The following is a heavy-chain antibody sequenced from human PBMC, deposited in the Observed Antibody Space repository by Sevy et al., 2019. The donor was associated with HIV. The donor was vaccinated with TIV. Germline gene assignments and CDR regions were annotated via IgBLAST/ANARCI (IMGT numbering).Heavy chain of an antibody. CDR3: ATTKDYYDSSGYPFDY. J-gene: IGHJ4*02. D-gene: IGHD3-22*01. V-gene: IGHV1-24*01. CDR1: GHTLSEFA. CDR2: FDPEDGKT. Sequence: ASVKVSCKVSGHTLSEFAMHWVRLAPGKGLEWMGTFDPEDGKTLHAQKFQGRVTMTEDTSTDTAYMEVNNLRSEDTAVYYCATTKDYYDSSGYPFDYWGQGTLVTVSS.